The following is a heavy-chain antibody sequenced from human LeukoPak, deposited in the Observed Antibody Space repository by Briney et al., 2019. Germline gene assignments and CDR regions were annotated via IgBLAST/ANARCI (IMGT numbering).Heavy chain of an antibody. Sequence: PGGSLRLSCAASGFTFSSYAMSWVRQAPGKGLEWVPAISGSGGSTYYADSVKGRFTISRDNSKNTLYLQMNSLRAEDTAVYYCARDFRQQLVRWFDPWGQGTLVTVSS. J-gene: IGHJ5*02. CDR3: ARDFRQQLVRWFDP. D-gene: IGHD6-13*01. CDR2: ISGSGGST. CDR1: GFTFSSYA. V-gene: IGHV3-23*01.